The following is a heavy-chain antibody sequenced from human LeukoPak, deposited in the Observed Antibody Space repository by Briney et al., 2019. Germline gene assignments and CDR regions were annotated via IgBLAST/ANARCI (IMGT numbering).Heavy chain of an antibody. CDR2: INHSGST. Sequence: SETLSLTCAVYGGSFSGYYWSWIRQPPGKGLEWIGEINHSGSTNYNPSLKSRVTMSVDTSKNQFSLKLSSVTAADTAVYYCARGSVTMVRGVIIYWGQGTLVTVSS. D-gene: IGHD3-10*01. CDR1: GGSFSGYY. J-gene: IGHJ4*02. CDR3: ARGSVTMVRGVIIY. V-gene: IGHV4-34*01.